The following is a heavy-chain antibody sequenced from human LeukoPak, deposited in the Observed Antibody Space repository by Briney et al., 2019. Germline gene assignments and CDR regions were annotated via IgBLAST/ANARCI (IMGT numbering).Heavy chain of an antibody. V-gene: IGHV4-30-2*01. J-gene: IGHJ5*02. CDR2: IYHSGST. CDR1: GGSISSGGYS. Sequence: SQTLSLTCAVSGGSISSGGYSWSWIRQPPGKGLEWIGYIYHSGSTYYNPSLKSRVTISVDRSKNQFSLKLSSVTAADTAVYYCARGGMGMASWFDPWGQGTLVTVSS. CDR3: ARGGMGMASWFDP. D-gene: IGHD1-26*01.